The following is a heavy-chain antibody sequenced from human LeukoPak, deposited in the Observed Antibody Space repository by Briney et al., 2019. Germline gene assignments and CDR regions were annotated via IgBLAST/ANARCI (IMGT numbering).Heavy chain of an antibody. CDR1: GVTFSSYT. J-gene: IGHJ4*02. Sequence: GGSLRLSCAASGVTFSSYTMNWVRQTPGQGLVWVAAINRDGTGTSHADSVRGRFTVSRDNAKNTLYLQLNSLRADDTAVYYCARGLSYAVAYGDYWGQGTLVTVSS. D-gene: IGHD6-19*01. CDR3: ARGLSYAVAYGDY. CDR2: INRDGTGT. V-gene: IGHV3-74*01.